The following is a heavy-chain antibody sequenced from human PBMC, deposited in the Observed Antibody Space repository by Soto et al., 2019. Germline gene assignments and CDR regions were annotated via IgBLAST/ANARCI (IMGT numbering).Heavy chain of an antibody. Sequence: ASVKVSCKASGYTFTSYGISWVRQAPGQGLEWMGWISAYNGNTNYAQKLQGRVTMTTDTSTSTAYMELRSLRSDDTAVYCCAGSSGPTSYYYYMDVWGKGTTVTVSS. J-gene: IGHJ6*03. D-gene: IGHD6-19*01. CDR1: GYTFTSYG. CDR3: AGSSGPTSYYYYMDV. CDR2: ISAYNGNT. V-gene: IGHV1-18*01.